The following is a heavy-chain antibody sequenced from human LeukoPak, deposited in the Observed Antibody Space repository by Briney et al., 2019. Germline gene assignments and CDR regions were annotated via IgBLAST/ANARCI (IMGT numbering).Heavy chain of an antibody. V-gene: IGHV3-53*01. D-gene: IGHD5/OR15-5a*01. Sequence: GGSLRLSCAASGFTVSSTYMSWVRQAPGKGLEWVSVIYTGGSTYYADSVKGRFTISRDNSKNTLYLQMNSLRAEDTAVYFCAILGSTMSNYWGQGTLVTVSS. CDR1: GFTVSSTY. CDR2: IYTGGST. J-gene: IGHJ4*02. CDR3: AILGSTMSNY.